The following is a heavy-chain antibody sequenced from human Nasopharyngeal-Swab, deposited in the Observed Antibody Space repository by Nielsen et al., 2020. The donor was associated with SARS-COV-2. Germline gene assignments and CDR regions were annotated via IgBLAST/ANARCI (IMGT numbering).Heavy chain of an antibody. CDR2: ISSSGRNM. D-gene: IGHD3-9*01. CDR3: ASRDATYYDILTGYQALYYFDY. J-gene: IGHJ4*02. CDR1: GFTFSNYE. V-gene: IGHV3-48*03. Sequence: GESLKISCAASGFTFSNYEMNWVRQAPGKGLEWVSYISSSGRNMYYADSVKGRFTISRDNAKNSLYLQMNSLRAEDTAVYYCASRDATYYDILTGYQALYYFDYWGQGTLVTVSS.